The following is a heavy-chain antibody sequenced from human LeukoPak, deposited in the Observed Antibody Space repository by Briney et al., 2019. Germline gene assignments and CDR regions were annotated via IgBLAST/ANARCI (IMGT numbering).Heavy chain of an antibody. D-gene: IGHD2-15*01. V-gene: IGHV4-61*01. Sequence: SETLSLTCTVSGYSISSSYYWSWIRQPPGKGLEWIGYIYYSGSTNYNPSLKSRVTISVDTSKNQFSLKLSSVTAADTAVYYCARGRVCSGGSCFVDYWGQGTLVTVSS. CDR2: IYYSGST. CDR1: GYSISSSYY. J-gene: IGHJ4*02. CDR3: ARGRVCSGGSCFVDY.